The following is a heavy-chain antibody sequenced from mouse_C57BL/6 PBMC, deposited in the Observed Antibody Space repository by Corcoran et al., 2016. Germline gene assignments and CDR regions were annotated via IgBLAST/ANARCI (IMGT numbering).Heavy chain of an antibody. Sequence: QVQLQQSGAELVRPGTSVKMSCKASGYTFTNYWIGWAKQRPGHGLEWIGDINPNNGGTSYNQKFKGKATLTVDKSSSTAYMELRSLTSEDSAVDYCARGDGSSYWYFDVWGTGTTVTVSS. CDR2: INPNNGGT. J-gene: IGHJ1*03. V-gene: IGHV1-63*01. CDR3: ARGDGSSYWYFDV. CDR1: GYTFTNYW. D-gene: IGHD1-1*01.